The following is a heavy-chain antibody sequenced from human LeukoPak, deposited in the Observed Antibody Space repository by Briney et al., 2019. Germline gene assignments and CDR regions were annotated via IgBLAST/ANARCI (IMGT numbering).Heavy chain of an antibody. CDR1: GFTFSSYS. D-gene: IGHD6-19*01. J-gene: IGHJ4*02. CDR2: ISSSSSYI. Sequence: GGSLRLSCAASGFTFSSYSMNWVRQAPGKGLEWVSSISSSSSYIYYADSVKGRFTISRDNSKNSLYLQMNSLRTEDTALYYCAKGPSGWDYFDYWGQGTLVTVSS. CDR3: AKGPSGWDYFDY. V-gene: IGHV3-21*04.